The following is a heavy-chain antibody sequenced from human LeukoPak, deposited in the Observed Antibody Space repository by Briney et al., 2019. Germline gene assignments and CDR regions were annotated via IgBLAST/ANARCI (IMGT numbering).Heavy chain of an antibody. CDR2: ILYDGSNR. V-gene: IGHV3-30*03. D-gene: IGHD6-19*01. CDR1: GFTFSSYN. Sequence: TGGSLRLSCAASGFTFSSYNMHWVRQAPGKGLEWVAVILYDGSNRYHADSVKGRFTISRDNSKSTLYLQMNSLRVEDTAIYYCARAQAQWLVFGSSGWFDPWGQGTLVTVSS. CDR3: ARAQAQWLVFGSSGWFDP. J-gene: IGHJ5*02.